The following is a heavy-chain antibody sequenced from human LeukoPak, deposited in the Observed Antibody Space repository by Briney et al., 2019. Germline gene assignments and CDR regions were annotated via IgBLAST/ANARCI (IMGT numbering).Heavy chain of an antibody. D-gene: IGHD3-10*01. CDR3: ARGGITMVRGDIPQIDY. CDR2: IYYSGST. J-gene: IGHJ4*02. CDR1: GGSISSGDYY. V-gene: IGHV4-30-4*08. Sequence: SQTLSLTCTVSGGSISSGDYYWSWIRQPPGKGLEWIGYIYYSGSTYYNPSLKSRVTISVDTSKNQFSLKLSSVTAADTAVYYSARGGITMVRGDIPQIDYWGQATLVTVSS.